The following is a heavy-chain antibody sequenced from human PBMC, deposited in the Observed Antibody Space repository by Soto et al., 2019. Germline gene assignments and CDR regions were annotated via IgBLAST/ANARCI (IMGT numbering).Heavy chain of an antibody. J-gene: IGHJ3*02. Sequence: PGGSLRLSCAASGFTCSSYDMSWVRQAPGKGLEWVSTILVGGSTHYPDSVKGRFTISRDNSKNTLFLQMNSLTAGDTAVHYCAKATATGGGAFDICGQGTMVTVS. CDR1: GFTCSSYD. CDR3: AKATATGGGAFDI. CDR2: ILVGGST. D-gene: IGHD2-8*02. V-gene: IGHV3-23*01.